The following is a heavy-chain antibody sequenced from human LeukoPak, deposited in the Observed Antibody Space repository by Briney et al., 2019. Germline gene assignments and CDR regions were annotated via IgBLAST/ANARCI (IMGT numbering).Heavy chain of an antibody. J-gene: IGHJ4*02. CDR1: GGSISSSSYY. CDR2: IYYSGST. D-gene: IGHD1-26*01. Sequence: SETPSLTCTVSGGSISSSSYYWGWIRQPPGKGLEWIGSIYYSGSTYYNPSLKSRVTISVDTSKNQFSLKLSSVTAADTAVYYCARHPTADGIDYWGQGTLVTVSS. V-gene: IGHV4-39*01. CDR3: ARHPTADGIDY.